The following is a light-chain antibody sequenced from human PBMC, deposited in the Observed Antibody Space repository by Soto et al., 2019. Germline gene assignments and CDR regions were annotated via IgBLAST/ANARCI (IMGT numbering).Light chain of an antibody. J-gene: IGLJ2*01. Sequence: QSVLTQPASVSGSPGESITISCTGTSSDVGGYNYVSWYQQPPGKAPKLMIYEVSNRPSGVSNRFSGSKSGNTASLTISGLQAEDEADYYCSSYTSSSTVVFGGGTKVTV. CDR2: EVS. CDR3: SSYTSSSTVV. CDR1: SSDVGGYNY. V-gene: IGLV2-14*01.